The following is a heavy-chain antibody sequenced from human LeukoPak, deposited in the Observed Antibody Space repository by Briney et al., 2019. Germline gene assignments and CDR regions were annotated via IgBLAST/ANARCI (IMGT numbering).Heavy chain of an antibody. Sequence: SETLSLTCTVSGGSISSYYWSWIRQPPGKGLEWIGYIYYSGSTNYNPSLKSRVTISVDTSKNQFSLKLSSVTAADTAVYYCARVEQRRGYFDYWGQGTLVTVSS. J-gene: IGHJ4*02. CDR1: GGSISSYY. D-gene: IGHD6-25*01. CDR2: IYYSGST. CDR3: ARVEQRRGYFDY. V-gene: IGHV4-59*01.